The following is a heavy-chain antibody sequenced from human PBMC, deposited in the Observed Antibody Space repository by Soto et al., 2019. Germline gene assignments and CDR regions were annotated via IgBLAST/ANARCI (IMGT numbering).Heavy chain of an antibody. CDR2: ISGSGAVT. D-gene: IGHD3-10*01. J-gene: IGHJ6*02. V-gene: IGHV3-23*01. CDR1: GFTCRSYA. Sequence: GGSLRLSCAASGFTCRSYAMSWVRQAPGKGLEWVSAISGSGAVTYYAESVKGRFTISRDNSKNTLYLQIHSLSPEDTAVYYCARVRGVGYYFGMDVWGQGTTVTVSS. CDR3: ARVRGVGYYFGMDV.